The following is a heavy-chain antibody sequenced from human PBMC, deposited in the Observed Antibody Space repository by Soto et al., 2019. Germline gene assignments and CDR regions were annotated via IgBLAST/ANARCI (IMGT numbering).Heavy chain of an antibody. J-gene: IGHJ6*02. CDR1: GGSISGYY. CDR2: INHSGST. D-gene: IGHD2-2*01. CDR3: ARGRISSHYSYYHYGMEV. V-gene: IGHV4-34*01. Sequence: PSETLSLTCAVYGGSISGYYWSWIRQPPGKGLEWIGEINHSGSTNYNPSLKSRVTISVDTSKNQFSLKLSSVTAADTALYYCARGRISSHYSYYHYGMEVWGQGTTLTASS.